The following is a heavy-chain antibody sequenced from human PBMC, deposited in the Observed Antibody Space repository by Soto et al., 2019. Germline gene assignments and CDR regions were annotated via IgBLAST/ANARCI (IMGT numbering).Heavy chain of an antibody. CDR3: ARDVGGDDFWSGYYIGAFDI. CDR2: ISAYNGNT. Sequence: ASVKVSCKASGYTFTSYGISWVRQAPGQGLEWMGWISAYNGNTNYAQKLQGRVTMTTDTSTSTAYMELRSLRSDDTAVYYCARDVGGDDFWSGYYIGAFDIWGQGTMVTVSS. V-gene: IGHV1-18*01. CDR1: GYTFTSYG. J-gene: IGHJ3*02. D-gene: IGHD3-3*01.